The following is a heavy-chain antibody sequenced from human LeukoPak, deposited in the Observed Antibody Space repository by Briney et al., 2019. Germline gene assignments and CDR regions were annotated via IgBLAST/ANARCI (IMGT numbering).Heavy chain of an antibody. V-gene: IGHV3-48*03. J-gene: IGHJ6*02. CDR2: ISSSGSTI. CDR1: GFTFSSYE. CDR3: ARDYGAGMDV. D-gene: IGHD4-17*01. Sequence: GGSLRLSCAASGFTFSSYEMNWVRQAPGKGLEWVSYISSSGSTIYYADSVKGRFTISRDNAKNSLYLQMNNLRAEDTAVYYCARDYGAGMDVWGQGTTVTVSS.